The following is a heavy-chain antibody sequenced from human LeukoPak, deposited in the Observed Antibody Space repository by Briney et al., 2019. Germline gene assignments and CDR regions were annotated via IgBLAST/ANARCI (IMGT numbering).Heavy chain of an antibody. CDR3: ARDFSDYGGNSQYYYYYMDV. V-gene: IGHV1-46*01. Sequence: ASVKVSCKASGYTFTSYYMHWVRQAPGQGLEWMGIINPSGGSTSYAQKFQGRVTMTRDMSTSTVYMELSSLRSEDTAVYCCARDFSDYGGNSQYYYYYMDVWGKGTTVTVSS. CDR2: INPSGGST. J-gene: IGHJ6*03. CDR1: GYTFTSYY. D-gene: IGHD4-23*01.